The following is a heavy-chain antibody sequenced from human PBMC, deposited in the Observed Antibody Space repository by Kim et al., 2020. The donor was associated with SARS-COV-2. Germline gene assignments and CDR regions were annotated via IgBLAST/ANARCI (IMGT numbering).Heavy chain of an antibody. Sequence: SETLSLTCSVSGDYFSSTTYYWAWIRQSPGKGLEWIGTMSYNGRSYYNPSLKRRVSMSADTTNDQFSLQVNSVTAADTALYYCARHVTKSSSWSERLGNYFETWGQGIAVTVSS. CDR2: MSYNGRS. V-gene: IGHV4-39*01. D-gene: IGHD2-2*01. J-gene: IGHJ5*02. CDR3: ARHVTKSSSWSERLGNYFET. CDR1: GDYFSSTTYY.